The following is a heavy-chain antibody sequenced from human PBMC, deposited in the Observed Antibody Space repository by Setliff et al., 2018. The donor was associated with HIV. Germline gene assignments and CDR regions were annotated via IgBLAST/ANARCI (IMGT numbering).Heavy chain of an antibody. D-gene: IGHD1-26*01. Sequence: SSVKVSCKASGGTFSSYAISWVRQAPGQGLEWMGGIIPIFGTANYAQKFQGRVTITTDESTSTAYMELSSLRSEDTAVYYCARVRSGSYGGRAYFDYWGQGTLVTVSS. CDR2: IIPIFGTA. J-gene: IGHJ4*02. CDR3: ARVRSGSYGGRAYFDY. CDR1: GGTFSSYA. V-gene: IGHV1-69*05.